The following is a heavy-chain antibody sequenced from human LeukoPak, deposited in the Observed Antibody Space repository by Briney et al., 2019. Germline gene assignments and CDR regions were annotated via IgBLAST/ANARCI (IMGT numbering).Heavy chain of an antibody. J-gene: IGHJ2*01. CDR1: GGSISSYY. V-gene: IGHV4-59*01. CDR3: ARGYWYFDL. CDR2: IYYSGST. Sequence: SETLSLTCTVSGGSISSYYWSWIRQPPGKGLEWIGYIYYSGSTNYNPSLTSRVTISVDTSKNQFSLKLSSVTAADTAVYYCARGYWYFDLWGRGTLVTVSS.